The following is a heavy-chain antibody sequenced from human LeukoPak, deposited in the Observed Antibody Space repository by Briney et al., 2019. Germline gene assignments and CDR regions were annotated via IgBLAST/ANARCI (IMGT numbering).Heavy chain of an antibody. Sequence: SETLSLTCTVSGDSISSSSYYWGWIRQPPGKGLELIVSIYYSGSTYYNPSLESRVTISVDTSKNQFSLKLSSVTAADTAVYYCARHGYSYGQYHFDYWGQGTLVTVSS. V-gene: IGHV4-39*01. J-gene: IGHJ4*02. D-gene: IGHD1-26*01. CDR3: ARHGYSYGQYHFDY. CDR2: IYYSGST. CDR1: GDSISSSSYY.